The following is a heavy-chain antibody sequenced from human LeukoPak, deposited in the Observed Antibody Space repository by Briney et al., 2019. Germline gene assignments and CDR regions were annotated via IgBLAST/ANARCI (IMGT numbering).Heavy chain of an antibody. D-gene: IGHD3-10*01. J-gene: IGHJ4*02. CDR1: GFTFSSYA. CDR2: IVSSGDTI. V-gene: IGHV3-48*01. CDR3: ARDSKFGEL. Sequence: GGPLRLSCAASGFTFSSYAMSWVRQAPGKGLEWVSYIVSSGDTIYYADSVKGRFTISRDNAKNSLYLQMNSLRADDTAVYYCARDSKFGELGGQGTLVTVSS.